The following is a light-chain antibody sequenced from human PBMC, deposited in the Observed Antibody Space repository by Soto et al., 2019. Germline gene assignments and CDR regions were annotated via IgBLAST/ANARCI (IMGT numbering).Light chain of an antibody. CDR3: QQGHDIPLT. CDR1: QYSNNV. CDR2: DAS. J-gene: IGKJ4*01. V-gene: IGKV1-39*01. Sequence: DIPMTQSPSSLSASVGDRVTITCRASQYSNNVLHWYQQKPGKAPKPLIYDASNLQRGVPSRFSGGGPGTDFTLTITSVHPEDFATYYWQQGHDIPLTCGGGTKVEIK.